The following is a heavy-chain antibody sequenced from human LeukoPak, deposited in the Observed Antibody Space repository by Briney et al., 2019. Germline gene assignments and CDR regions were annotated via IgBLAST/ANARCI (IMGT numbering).Heavy chain of an antibody. CDR3: ARSPDGMDV. J-gene: IGHJ6*02. Sequence: GGSLRLSCAASGFNFNNYWMSWLRQAPGKGLEWVANIKPDESEKYYMDSVKGRFTISRDNAKNSVYLQMNSLRAEDTAVYYCARSPDGMDVWGQGTTVTVSS. V-gene: IGHV3-7*01. CDR2: IKPDESEK. CDR1: GFNFNNYW.